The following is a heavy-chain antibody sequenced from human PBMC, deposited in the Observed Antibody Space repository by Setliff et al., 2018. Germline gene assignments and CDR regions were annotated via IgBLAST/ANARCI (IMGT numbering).Heavy chain of an antibody. Sequence: ASVKVSCKASGYTFSSYPRHWVRKAPGQRLEWMGWINAGNGNTKYSQKFQGRVTITRDTSASTAYMELSSLTSEDTAVYYCARYGVLLARYYYDSSGYSDRNAFDIWGQGTMVTVSS. D-gene: IGHD3-22*01. CDR1: GYTFSSYP. CDR2: INAGNGNT. V-gene: IGHV1-3*01. CDR3: ARYGVLLARYYYDSSGYSDRNAFDI. J-gene: IGHJ3*02.